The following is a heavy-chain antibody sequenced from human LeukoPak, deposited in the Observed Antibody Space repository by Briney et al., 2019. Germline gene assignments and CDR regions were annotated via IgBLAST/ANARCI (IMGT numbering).Heavy chain of an antibody. CDR2: ISSSSSYI. CDR1: GFTFSSYS. V-gene: IGHV3-21*04. J-gene: IGHJ3*02. D-gene: IGHD3-9*01. CDR3: AREDRGILRYFDWLSNDAFDI. Sequence: GGSLRLSCAASGFTFSSYSMNWVRQAPGKGLEWVSSISSSSSYIYYADSVKGRFTISRDNAKNSLYLQMNSLRAEDTALYYCAREDRGILRYFDWLSNDAFDIWGQGTMVTVSS.